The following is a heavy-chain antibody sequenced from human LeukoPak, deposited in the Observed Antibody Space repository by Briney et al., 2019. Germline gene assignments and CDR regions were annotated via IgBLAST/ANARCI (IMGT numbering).Heavy chain of an antibody. J-gene: IGHJ4*02. CDR1: GFTSTSSA. Sequence: SVKVSCKASGFTSTSSAMQWVRQARGQRLEWIGWIVVGSGNTNYAQKFQERVTITRDMSTSTAYMELSSLRSEDTAVYYCAAGLYYYGTTNSDYWGQGTLVTVSS. CDR2: IVVGSGNT. V-gene: IGHV1-58*02. D-gene: IGHD3-10*01. CDR3: AAGLYYYGTTNSDY.